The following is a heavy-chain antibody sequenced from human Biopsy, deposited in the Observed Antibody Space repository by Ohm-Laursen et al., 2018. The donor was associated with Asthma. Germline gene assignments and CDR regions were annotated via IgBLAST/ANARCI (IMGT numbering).Heavy chain of an antibody. V-gene: IGHV3-53*01. CDR3: ARGYSGSDRIVYYYSGLEV. Sequence: SLRLSCAASGFTVSRDHMFWVRQAPGKGLEWVSVIYSGGTSDTADSVRGRFTISRDYSKNTLYLQMHSLRAEDTAVYYCARGYSGSDRIVYYYSGLEVWGQGTTVTVSS. J-gene: IGHJ6*02. CDR1: GFTVSRDH. D-gene: IGHD5-12*01. CDR2: IYSGGTS.